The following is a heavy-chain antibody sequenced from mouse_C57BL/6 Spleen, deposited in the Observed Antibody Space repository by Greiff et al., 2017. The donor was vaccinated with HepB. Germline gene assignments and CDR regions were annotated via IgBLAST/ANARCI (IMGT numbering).Heavy chain of an antibody. D-gene: IGHD1-1*01. CDR1: GYAFSSSW. Sequence: VQLQQSGPELVKPGASVKISCKASGYAFSSSWMNWVKQRPGKGLEWIGRIYPGDGDTNYNGKFKGNATLTADKSSSTAYMQLSSLTSEDSAVYFCAREFDYYGSSCFAYWGQGTLVTVSA. J-gene: IGHJ3*01. CDR3: AREFDYYGSSCFAY. V-gene: IGHV1-82*01. CDR2: IYPGDGDT.